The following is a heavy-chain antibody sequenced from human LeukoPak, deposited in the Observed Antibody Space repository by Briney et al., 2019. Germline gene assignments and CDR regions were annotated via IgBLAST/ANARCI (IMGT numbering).Heavy chain of an antibody. V-gene: IGHV4-34*01. CDR1: GGSFSGYY. D-gene: IGHD3-22*01. CDR2: INHSGST. CDR3: ARAPITMIVFFIARQTPNYFDY. Sequence: SETLSLTCAVYGGSFSGYYWSWIRQPPGKGLEWIGEINHSGSTNYNPSLKSRVTISVDTSKNQFSLKLSSVTAADTAVYYCARAPITMIVFFIARQTPNYFDYWGQGTLVTVSS. J-gene: IGHJ4*02.